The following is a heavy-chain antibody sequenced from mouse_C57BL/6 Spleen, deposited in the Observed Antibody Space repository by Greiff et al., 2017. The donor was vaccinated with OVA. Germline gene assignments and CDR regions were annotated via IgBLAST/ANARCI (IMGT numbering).Heavy chain of an antibody. D-gene: IGHD4-1*01. CDR2: IDPENGDT. CDR1: GFNIKDDY. V-gene: IGHV14-4*01. Sequence: EVKLVESGAELVRPGASVKLSCTASGFNIKDDYMHWVKQRPEQGLEWIGWIDPENGDTEYASKFQGKATITADTSSNTAYLQLSSLTSEDTAVYYCTTGVANWDDYWGQGTTLTVSS. J-gene: IGHJ2*01. CDR3: TTGVANWDDY.